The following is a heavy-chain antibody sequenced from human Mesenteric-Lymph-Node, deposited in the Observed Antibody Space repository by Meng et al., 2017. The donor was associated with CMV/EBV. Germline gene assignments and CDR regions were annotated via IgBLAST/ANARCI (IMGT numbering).Heavy chain of an antibody. CDR3: ARDPYGGNPGAFDM. D-gene: IGHD4-23*01. V-gene: IGHV1-18*01. CDR2: INANHGNT. J-gene: IGHJ3*02. Sequence: ASVKVSCKASGYNFFTYHITWVRQAPGQGLEWLGWINANHGNTNYAQSLQGRVTMTTDTATSTAYMELRSLISDDTAVYYCARDPYGGNPGAFDMWGQGTVVTVSS. CDR1: GYNFFTYH.